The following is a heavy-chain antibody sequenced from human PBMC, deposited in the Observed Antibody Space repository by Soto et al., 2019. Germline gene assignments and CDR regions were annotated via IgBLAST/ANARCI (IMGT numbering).Heavy chain of an antibody. J-gene: IGHJ5*02. D-gene: IGHD6-19*01. CDR3: ARHPKYRSGPIWFDP. Sequence: GESLKISCKGSGYIFTNYWIVWVRQMPGKGLEWMGSIFLGDSDTTYSPSFQGQVTVSADKSINTAYLQWSSLKASDTAMYYCARHPKYRSGPIWFDPWGQGTLVTV. CDR2: IFLGDSDT. CDR1: GYIFTNYW. V-gene: IGHV5-51*01.